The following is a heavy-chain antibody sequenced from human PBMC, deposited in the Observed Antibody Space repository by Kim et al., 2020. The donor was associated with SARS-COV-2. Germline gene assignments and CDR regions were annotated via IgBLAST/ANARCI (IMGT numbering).Heavy chain of an antibody. J-gene: IGHJ4*02. D-gene: IGHD5-12*01. Sequence: RYSPSFQGQVTSSADKSISTAYLQWSSLKASDTAMYYCASGLEMATIVDYWGQGTLVTVSS. V-gene: IGHV5-51*01. CDR3: ASGLEMATIVDY.